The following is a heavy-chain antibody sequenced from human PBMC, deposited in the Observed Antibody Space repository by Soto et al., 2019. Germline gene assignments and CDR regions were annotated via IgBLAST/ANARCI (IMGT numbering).Heavy chain of an antibody. CDR2: MNANSGNT. CDR1: GYTFTSYD. D-gene: IGHD1-26*01. CDR3: AREGVRGMDF. J-gene: IGHJ6*02. Sequence: QVQLVQSGAEVKKPGASVKVSCKASGYTFTSYDINWVRQATGQGLEWMGWMNANSGNTGYAQKFQGRITMTRNTXXXXXXXXXXXXXXXXXXXXXSAREGVRGMDFWGQGTTVTV. V-gene: IGHV1-8*01.